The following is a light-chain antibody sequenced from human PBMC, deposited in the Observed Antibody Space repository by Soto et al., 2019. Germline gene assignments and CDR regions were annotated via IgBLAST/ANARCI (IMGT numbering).Light chain of an antibody. CDR2: GAS. CDR3: QQYGSSGT. V-gene: IGKV3-20*01. CDR1: QSVSSRF. Sequence: EVVMTQSPATLSVSPGEGVTLSWMASQSVSSRFLAWYQQKPGQAPRLLMYGASSRATGIPDRFSGSGSGTDFTLTISRLEPEDFAVYYCQQYGSSGTFGQGTKVDIK. J-gene: IGKJ1*01.